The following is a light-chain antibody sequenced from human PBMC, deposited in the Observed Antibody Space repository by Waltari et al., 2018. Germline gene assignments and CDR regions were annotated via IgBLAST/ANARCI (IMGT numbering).Light chain of an antibody. V-gene: IGLV1-40*01. CDR2: GNN. Sequence: QSVLTQPPSVSGAPGQRVTISCSGRSSTLGAGYAVHSYQQLHGTAPNLFIFGNNNRPSVVPDRFSGSKSGTSASLVISGLQAEDEADYYCQSYDSSLSAFVFGTGTKVTVL. CDR1: SSTLGAGYA. J-gene: IGLJ1*01. CDR3: QSYDSSLSAFV.